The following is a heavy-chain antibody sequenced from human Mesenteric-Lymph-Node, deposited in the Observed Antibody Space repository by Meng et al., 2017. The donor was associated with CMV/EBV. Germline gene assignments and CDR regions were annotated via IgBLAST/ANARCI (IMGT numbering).Heavy chain of an antibody. CDR2: IIPIFGTA. V-gene: IGHV1-69*05. CDR3: ARDTVAYSGSFNWYFDL. J-gene: IGHJ2*01. CDR1: VTFSSSA. D-gene: IGHD1-26*01. Sequence: VTFSSSAIRWVRQAPGQGLEWMGGIIPIFGTANYAQKFQGRVTITTDESTSTAYMELSSLRSEDTAVYYCARDTVAYSGSFNWYFDLWGRGTLVTVSS.